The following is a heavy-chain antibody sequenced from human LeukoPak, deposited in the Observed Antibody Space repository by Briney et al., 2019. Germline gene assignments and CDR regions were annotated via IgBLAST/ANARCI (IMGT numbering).Heavy chain of an antibody. CDR2: IYHSGST. CDR3: ARVKPDGYKVEAGGFDFDY. V-gene: IGHV4-4*02. J-gene: IGHJ4*02. Sequence: KTSETLSLTCAASGGSISSSNWWSWVRQPPGKGLEWIGEIYHSGSTNYNPSLKSRVTISVDKSKNQFSLKLSSVTAADTAVYYCARVKPDGYKVEAGGFDFDYWGQGTLVTVSS. D-gene: IGHD5-24*01. CDR1: GGSISSSNW.